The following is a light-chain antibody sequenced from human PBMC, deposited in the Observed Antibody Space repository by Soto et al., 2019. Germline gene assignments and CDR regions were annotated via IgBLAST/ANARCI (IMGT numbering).Light chain of an antibody. CDR2: RTN. V-gene: IGLV1-47*01. CDR3: AAWDNNLSAPGL. Sequence: QSVLTQPPSASGPPGQRVTISCSGGSSNIGNNNVYWYQQFPGAAPKLLIYRTNKRPPGVPARFSASKSGTSASLAISGLRSEDEAVYYCAAWDNNLSAPGLFGGGTKVTVL. J-gene: IGLJ3*02. CDR1: SSNIGNNN.